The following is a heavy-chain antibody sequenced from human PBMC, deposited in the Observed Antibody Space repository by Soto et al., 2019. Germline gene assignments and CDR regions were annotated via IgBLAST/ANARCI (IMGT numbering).Heavy chain of an antibody. Sequence: ASVKVSCKVSGYTLTELSMHWVRQAPGKGLEWMGGFDPEDGETIYAQKFQGRVTMTEDTSTDTAYMELSSLRSEDTAVYYCATAGGPDSSSSYYYYYYGMDVWGQGTTVTVSS. V-gene: IGHV1-24*01. D-gene: IGHD6-13*01. CDR3: ATAGGPDSSSSYYYYYYGMDV. CDR2: FDPEDGET. J-gene: IGHJ6*02. CDR1: GYTLTELS.